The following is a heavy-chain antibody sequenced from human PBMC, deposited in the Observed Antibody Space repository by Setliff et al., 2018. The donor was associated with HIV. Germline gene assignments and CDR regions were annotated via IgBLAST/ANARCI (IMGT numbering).Heavy chain of an antibody. CDR1: GASISSHY. D-gene: IGHD3-10*01. CDR3: ARVETTVRGATYAMDV. V-gene: IGHV4-59*11. J-gene: IGHJ6*02. Sequence: PSETLSLTCTVSGASISSHYWNWIRQAPGKGLEWIGTMYFRGNARNSPSLKSRVTISVDTSKNQLSLNLTSVTAADSSVYYCARVETTVRGATYAMDVWGQETMVTVAS. CDR2: MYFRGNA.